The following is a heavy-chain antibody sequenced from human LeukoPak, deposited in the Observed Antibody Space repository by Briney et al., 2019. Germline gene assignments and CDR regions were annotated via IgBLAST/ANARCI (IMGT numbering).Heavy chain of an antibody. J-gene: IGHJ4*02. D-gene: IGHD6-13*01. V-gene: IGHV3-11*01. CDR2: ISSSGSTI. CDR3: ARDRYSSSWSREDY. CDR1: GFTFSDYH. Sequence: KAGGSLRLSCAASGFTFSDYHMSWIRQAPGKGLEWVSYISSSGSTIYYADSVKGRFTISRDNAKNSLYLQMNSLRAEDTAVYYCARDRYSSSWSREDYWGQGTLVTVSS.